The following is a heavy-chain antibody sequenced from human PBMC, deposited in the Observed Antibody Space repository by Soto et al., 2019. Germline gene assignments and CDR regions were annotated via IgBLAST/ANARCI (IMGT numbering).Heavy chain of an antibody. D-gene: IGHD7-27*01. V-gene: IGHV3-23*01. CDR1: GFTFRSYA. Sequence: GRSLRLSCAASGFTFRSYAMGWVRQGPGKGLEWISTIIGSGGSAYYADSVKGRFTISRDNSKNTLYLQMDSLSADDTAVYFCAKKGSPSGDHSNWYFDLWGRGTLVTVSS. CDR3: AKKGSPSGDHSNWYFDL. CDR2: IIGSGGSA. J-gene: IGHJ2*01.